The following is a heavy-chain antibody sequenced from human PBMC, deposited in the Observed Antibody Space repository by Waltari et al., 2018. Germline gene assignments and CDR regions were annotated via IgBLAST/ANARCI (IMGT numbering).Heavy chain of an antibody. CDR3: ARPTGGVFDY. D-gene: IGHD2-8*02. CDR1: GFTFSSYW. V-gene: IGHV3-7*01. Sequence: EVQLVESGGGLVQPGGSLRLSCAASGFTFSSYWMSWVSQAPGKGVEWVANIKQDGSEKYYGDAVKGRFTITRDNAKNSLYLQMNSLRAEDTAVDYCARPTGGVFDYWGQGTLVTVSS. CDR2: IKQDGSEK. J-gene: IGHJ4*02.